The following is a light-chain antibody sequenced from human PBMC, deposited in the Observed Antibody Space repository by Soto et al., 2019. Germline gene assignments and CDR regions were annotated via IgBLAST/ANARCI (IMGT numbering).Light chain of an antibody. CDR3: QQSYSTLSIP. CDR2: AAS. V-gene: IGKV1-39*01. Sequence: DIQMTQSPSSLSASVGDRITITCRASENIARHLNWYQQKPGKAPNLLIYAASNLQNGVPLRFRGGGSGTDFTLTISNLQPEDFATYDWQQSYSTLSIPFGQGTRLEIK. CDR1: ENIARH. J-gene: IGKJ5*01.